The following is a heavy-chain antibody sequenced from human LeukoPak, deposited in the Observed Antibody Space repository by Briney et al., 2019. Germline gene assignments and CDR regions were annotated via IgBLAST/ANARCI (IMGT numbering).Heavy chain of an antibody. CDR2: ISGGGGRT. D-gene: IGHD2-21*01. CDR1: GFMFNKYG. V-gene: IGHV3-23*01. Sequence: GPLRLSCVASGFMFNKYGMSWVRQAPGKGLEWVSVISGGGGRTYYGDSVKGRFTISRDNSKNTVYLQMNSLRAEDTAVYYCAKDVRDIVVLIDTYMYWGQGTLVTVSS. CDR3: AKDVRDIVVLIDTYMY. J-gene: IGHJ4*02.